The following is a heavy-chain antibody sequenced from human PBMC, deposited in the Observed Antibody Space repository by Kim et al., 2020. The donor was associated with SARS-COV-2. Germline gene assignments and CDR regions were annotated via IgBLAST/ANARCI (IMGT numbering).Heavy chain of an antibody. Sequence: YTESVKGRFTISRDNSKKTLYLQMNSLRVEDTALYFCARPRHSGGPYYFDSWGQGTPVTVSS. J-gene: IGHJ4*02. D-gene: IGHD6-25*01. CDR3: ARPRHSGGPYYFDS. V-gene: IGHV3-30*07.